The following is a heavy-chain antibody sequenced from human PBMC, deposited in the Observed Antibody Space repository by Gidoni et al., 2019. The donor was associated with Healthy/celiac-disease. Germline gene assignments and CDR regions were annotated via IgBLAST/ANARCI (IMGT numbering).Heavy chain of an antibody. Sequence: EVQLVESGGGLVQPGGSLRLSCAASGFTFSSSEMNWVRQAPGRGLEWVSYISSSVSTIYYADSVKGRFTISRDNAKNSLYLQMNSLRAEDTAVYYCAREKSPFYYYDSSGYIDYWGQGTLVTVSS. CDR3: AREKSPFYYYDSSGYIDY. J-gene: IGHJ4*02. V-gene: IGHV3-48*03. D-gene: IGHD3-22*01. CDR2: ISSSVSTI. CDR1: GFTFSSSE.